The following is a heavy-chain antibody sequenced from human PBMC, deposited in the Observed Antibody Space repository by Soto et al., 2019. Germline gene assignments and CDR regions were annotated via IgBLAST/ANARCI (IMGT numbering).Heavy chain of an antibody. V-gene: IGHV3-15*01. CDR3: TTDRGYNFFPFDY. CDR2: IKSKTDGGTT. D-gene: IGHD6-25*01. CDR1: GFTFSNSW. J-gene: IGHJ4*02. Sequence: PVVSVRLSCAASGFTFSNSWMSWVRQAPWKGLEWVGRIKSKTDGGTTDYAAPVKGRFTISRDDSKNTLYLQMNSLKTEDTAVYYCTTDRGYNFFPFDYWGQGTLVTVSS.